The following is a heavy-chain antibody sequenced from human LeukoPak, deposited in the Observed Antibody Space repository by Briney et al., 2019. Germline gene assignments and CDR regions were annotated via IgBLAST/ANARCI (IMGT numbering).Heavy chain of an antibody. CDR3: AKGSRYDPGGN. Sequence: PGGSLRLSCAASGFTFSSYSMNWVRQAPGKGLEWVSSISSSSYIYYADSVKGRFTISRDNSKNTLYLQMNSLRAEDTAVYYCAKGSRYDPGGNWGQGTLVTVSS. CDR1: GFTFSSYS. D-gene: IGHD3-16*01. J-gene: IGHJ4*02. V-gene: IGHV3-21*01. CDR2: ISSSSYI.